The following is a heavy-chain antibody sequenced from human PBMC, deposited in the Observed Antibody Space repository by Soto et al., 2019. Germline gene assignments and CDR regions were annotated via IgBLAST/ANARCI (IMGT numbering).Heavy chain of an antibody. CDR2: IYWTDDR. CDR3: AHRRDIDSSGYFR. J-gene: IGHJ4*02. Sequence: QITLTESGPTLLKPTQTLTLTCTVSGFSLSGGGTGVGWIRQPPGKAMEWVALIYWTDDRRYSPSLKTRLTITKDTSKNQVVLTMTNMDPVDTATYFWAHRRDIDSSGYFRWGQGILFTFSS. D-gene: IGHD3-22*01. CDR1: GFSLSGGGTG. V-gene: IGHV2-5*01.